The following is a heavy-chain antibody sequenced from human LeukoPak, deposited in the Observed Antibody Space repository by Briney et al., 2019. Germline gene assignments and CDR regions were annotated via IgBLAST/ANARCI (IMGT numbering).Heavy chain of an antibody. V-gene: IGHV3-7*01. CDR1: GFSFSYYW. J-gene: IGHJ4*02. D-gene: IGHD2-15*01. Sequence: GSLRLSCAASGFSFSYYWMSWVRQAPGKGLEWVANTKEDGSGSSYVDSVKGRFTISRDNAKNSLYLQMNSLRAEDTAVYYCAKGGVVGTRYYFDSWGQGTLVTVSS. CDR3: AKGGVVGTRYYFDS. CDR2: TKEDGSGS.